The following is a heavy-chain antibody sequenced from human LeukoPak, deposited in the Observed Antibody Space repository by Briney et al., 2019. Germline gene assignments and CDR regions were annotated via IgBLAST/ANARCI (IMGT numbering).Heavy chain of an antibody. Sequence: PGGSLRLSCAASGFTFSSYGMHWVRQAPGKGLDWVAFIHHDGSNKYYADSVRGRFTISRDNSKNTLYLQMNSLRADDTALYYCAKDIDSHFDYWGQGTLVTVSS. CDR3: AKDIDSHFDY. CDR1: GFTFSSYG. D-gene: IGHD3-22*01. J-gene: IGHJ4*02. V-gene: IGHV3-30*02. CDR2: IHHDGSNK.